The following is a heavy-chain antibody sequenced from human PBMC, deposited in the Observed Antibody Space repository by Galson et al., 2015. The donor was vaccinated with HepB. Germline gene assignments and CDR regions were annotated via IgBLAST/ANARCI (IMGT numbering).Heavy chain of an antibody. Sequence: SLRLSCAASGFTFSSYAMSWVRQAPGKGLEWVSAISGSGGSTYYADSVKGRFAISRDNSKNTLYLQMNSLRAEDTAVYYCAKDLRIAARGDYFDYWGQGTLVTVSS. CDR3: AKDLRIAARGDYFDY. D-gene: IGHD6-6*01. V-gene: IGHV3-23*01. J-gene: IGHJ4*02. CDR1: GFTFSSYA. CDR2: ISGSGGST.